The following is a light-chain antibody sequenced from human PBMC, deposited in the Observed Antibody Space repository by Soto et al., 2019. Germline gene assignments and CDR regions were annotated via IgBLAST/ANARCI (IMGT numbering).Light chain of an antibody. CDR1: SSDVGGHNY. J-gene: IGLJ1*01. CDR2: DVS. Sequence: QSVLTQPASVSGSPGQSITISCTGTSSDVGGHNYVSWYQQHPGKAPKLMIFDVSNRPSGVSNRFSGSKSGNTASLTISGLQAEDEADYYCSSYTSSIPDVVFGTGTKLTVL. V-gene: IGLV2-14*01. CDR3: SSYTSSIPDVV.